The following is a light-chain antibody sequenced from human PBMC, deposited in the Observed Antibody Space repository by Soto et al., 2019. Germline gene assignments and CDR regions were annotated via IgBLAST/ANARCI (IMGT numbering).Light chain of an antibody. CDR3: CSYVTTPEI. CDR1: SSNVDDYRY. Sequence: QSVLTQPRSVSGSRGQSLTNSCTGTSSNVDDYRYVSWYQQFPGKAPKLVIYGVNQRPSGVPNRFSGSNSDNTASLTISGLQAEDEADYYCCSYVTTPEIFGTGTKVTVL. CDR2: GVN. J-gene: IGLJ1*01. V-gene: IGLV2-11*01.